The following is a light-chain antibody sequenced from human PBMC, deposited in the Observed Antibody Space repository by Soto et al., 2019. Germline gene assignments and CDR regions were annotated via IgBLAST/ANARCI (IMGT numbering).Light chain of an antibody. CDR3: QKYNSAPRT. CDR1: QSISSY. Sequence: DTQMTQSPSSLSASVGDRVTITCRASQSISSYLNWYQQKPGKAPKLLIYAASSLQSGVPSRFSGSGSGTDFTLTISSLQPEDVATYYCQKYNSAPRTFGPGTKGHIK. CDR2: AAS. J-gene: IGKJ3*01. V-gene: IGKV1-27*01.